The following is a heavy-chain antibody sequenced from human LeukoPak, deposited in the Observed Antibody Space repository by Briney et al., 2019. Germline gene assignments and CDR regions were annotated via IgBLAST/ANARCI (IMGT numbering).Heavy chain of an antibody. CDR1: GGSISSSNYY. V-gene: IGHV4-39*01. Sequence: PSETLSLTCTVSGGSISSSNYYWGWIRQPPGKGLEWIGSAYFIGRTNYDPSFRSRVTISVDTSKNQFSLKLSSVTAADTAVYYCARGVYGDYYYYMDVWGKGTTVTVSS. CDR3: ARGVYGDYYYYMDV. CDR2: AYFIGRT. J-gene: IGHJ6*03. D-gene: IGHD5/OR15-5a*01.